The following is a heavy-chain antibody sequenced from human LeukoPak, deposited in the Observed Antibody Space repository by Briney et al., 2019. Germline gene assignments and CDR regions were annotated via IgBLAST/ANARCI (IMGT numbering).Heavy chain of an antibody. D-gene: IGHD5-12*01. V-gene: IGHV3-21*01. CDR1: GFTFSSYS. Sequence: GGSLRLSCAASGFTFSSYSMNWVRQAPGKGLEWVSFISTSSSYIYYADSPKGRFTISRDNAKKSLYLQINSLRAEDTAVYYCARVTRGGYDGYFDYWGQGTLVTVSS. CDR3: ARVTRGGYDGYFDY. CDR2: ISTSSSYI. J-gene: IGHJ4*02.